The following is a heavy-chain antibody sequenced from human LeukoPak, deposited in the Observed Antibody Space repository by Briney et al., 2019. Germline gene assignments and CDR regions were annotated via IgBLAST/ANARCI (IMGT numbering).Heavy chain of an antibody. D-gene: IGHD4-17*01. CDR2: IYYSGST. Sequence: SETLSLTCTVSGGSISSSSYYWGWIRQPPGKGLEWIGSIYYSGSTYYNPSLKSRVTISVDTSKNQFSLKLSSVTAADTAVYYCARSSTAHGDYVPADYWGQGTLVTVSS. V-gene: IGHV4-39*07. CDR3: ARSSTAHGDYVPADY. CDR1: GGSISSSSYY. J-gene: IGHJ4*02.